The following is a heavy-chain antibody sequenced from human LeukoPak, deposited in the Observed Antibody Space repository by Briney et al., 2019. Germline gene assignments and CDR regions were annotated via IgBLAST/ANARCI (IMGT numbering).Heavy chain of an antibody. CDR3: AREGSYYVFDY. CDR1: GYSISNNFY. CDR2: IYYSGST. V-gene: IGHV4-38-2*02. Sequence: SETLSLTCTVSGYSISNNFYWAWIRQPPGKGLEWIGSIYYSGSTYYNPSLKSRVTISVDTSKNQFSLKLSSVTAADTAVYYCAREGSYYVFDYWGQGTLVTVSS. D-gene: IGHD1-26*01. J-gene: IGHJ4*02.